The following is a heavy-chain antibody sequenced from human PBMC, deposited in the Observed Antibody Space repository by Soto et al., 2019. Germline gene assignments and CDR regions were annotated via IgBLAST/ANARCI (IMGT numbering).Heavy chain of an antibody. CDR1: GFTFSSYG. J-gene: IGHJ3*02. D-gene: IGHD6-19*01. CDR2: IWYDGSNK. Sequence: VGSLRLSRAASGFTFSSYGMHWVRQAPGKGVEWVAVIWYDGSNKYYADCVKRRFTIYRDNSKNTLYLQINSLRAEDTAVYYCARGQWLPYDAFEIWGQGTMVTVSS. V-gene: IGHV3-33*01. CDR3: ARGQWLPYDAFEI.